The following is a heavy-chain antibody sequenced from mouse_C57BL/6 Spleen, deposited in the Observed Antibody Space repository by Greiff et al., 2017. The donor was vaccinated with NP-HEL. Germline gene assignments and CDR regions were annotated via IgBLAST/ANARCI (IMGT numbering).Heavy chain of an antibody. V-gene: IGHV1-42*01. D-gene: IGHD1-1*01. J-gene: IGHJ3*01. CDR3: ASLHYYGSSSFAY. CDR1: GYSFTGYY. CDR2: INPSTGGT. Sequence: EVQLQQSGPELVKPGASVKISCKASGYSFTGYYMNWVKQSPEKSLEWIGEINPSTGGTTYNQKFKAKATLTVDKSSSTAYMQLKSLTSEDSAVYYCASLHYYGSSSFAYWGQGTLVTVSA.